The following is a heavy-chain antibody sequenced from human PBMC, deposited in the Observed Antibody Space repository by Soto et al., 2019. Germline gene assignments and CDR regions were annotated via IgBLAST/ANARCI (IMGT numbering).Heavy chain of an antibody. CDR2: ISYDGSNK. Sequence: GGSLRLSCAASGFTFSSYAMHWVRQAPGKGLEWVAVISYDGSNKYYADSVKGRFTISRDNSKNTLYLQMNSLRAEDTAVYYCPRGSYFDYWGQGTLVTVSS. CDR3: PRGSYFDY. CDR1: GFTFSSYA. D-gene: IGHD2-15*01. J-gene: IGHJ4*02. V-gene: IGHV3-30-3*01.